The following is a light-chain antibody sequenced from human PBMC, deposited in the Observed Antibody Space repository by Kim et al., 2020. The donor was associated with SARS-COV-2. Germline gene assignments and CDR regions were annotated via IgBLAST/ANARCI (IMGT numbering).Light chain of an antibody. Sequence: DIQMTQSPSTLSASVGDTVTITCRASQSIGSWLAWYQQKPGKAPKLLISKASSLESGVPSRFSGSGSGTEFTLTISSLQPDDFATYYCQQYNSRSRTFGQGTKVDIK. V-gene: IGKV1-5*03. J-gene: IGKJ1*01. CDR2: KAS. CDR3: QQYNSRSRT. CDR1: QSIGSW.